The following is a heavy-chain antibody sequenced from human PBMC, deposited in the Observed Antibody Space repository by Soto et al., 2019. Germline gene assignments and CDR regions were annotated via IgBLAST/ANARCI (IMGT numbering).Heavy chain of an antibody. V-gene: IGHV2-70*20. D-gene: IGHD6-6*01. Sequence: SGPTLVNPTQTLTLTCTFSGFSLSTRGMCVSWVRQPPGKALEWLALIDWDDDKYYSTSLKTRLTISKDTSENQVVLTMTNMDPMDTATYYCGRRKDSSRADAVDWFDPWGQGTLVEVFS. CDR2: IDWDDDK. CDR1: GFSLSTRGMC. CDR3: GRRKDSSRADAVDWFDP. J-gene: IGHJ5*02.